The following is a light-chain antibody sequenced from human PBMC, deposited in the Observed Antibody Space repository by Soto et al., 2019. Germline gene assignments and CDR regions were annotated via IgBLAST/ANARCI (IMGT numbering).Light chain of an antibody. J-gene: IGKJ4*01. Sequence: DIQMTQSPSSVSASVGDRVTITCRASQDINYSLAWFQQKPGEAPRLLIYSASSLHSGVPSRFSGSGSGTAFTLTINSLQPEDFATYFCQQGDSFPLTFGGGTKVEIK. CDR2: SAS. CDR1: QDINYS. V-gene: IGKV1-12*01. CDR3: QQGDSFPLT.